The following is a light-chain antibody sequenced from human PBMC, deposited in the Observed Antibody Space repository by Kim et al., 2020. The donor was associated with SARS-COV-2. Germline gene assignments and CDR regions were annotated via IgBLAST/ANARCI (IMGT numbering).Light chain of an antibody. CDR2: AAS. CDR1: QGIRDY. Sequence: SAAVGDRVTITCRASQGIRDYLAWYQQKPGKVPKVLIYAASTLQSGVPSRFSGSGSGTEFTLTISSLQPEDVATYYCQEYNSAPLTFGGGTKLEIK. J-gene: IGKJ4*01. CDR3: QEYNSAPLT. V-gene: IGKV1-27*01.